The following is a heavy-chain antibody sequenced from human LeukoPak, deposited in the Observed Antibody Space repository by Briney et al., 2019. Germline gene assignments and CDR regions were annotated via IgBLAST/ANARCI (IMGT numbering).Heavy chain of an antibody. D-gene: IGHD5-18*01. J-gene: IGHJ5*02. Sequence: GGSLRLSCAASGFTFSSYTMSWVRQAPGKGLEWVAVIWYDGSNKYYADSVKGRFTISRDNSKNTLYLQMNSLRAEDTAVYYCARDARTNTAMVFNWFDPWGQGTLVTVSS. V-gene: IGHV3-33*08. CDR3: ARDARTNTAMVFNWFDP. CDR2: IWYDGSNK. CDR1: GFTFSSYT.